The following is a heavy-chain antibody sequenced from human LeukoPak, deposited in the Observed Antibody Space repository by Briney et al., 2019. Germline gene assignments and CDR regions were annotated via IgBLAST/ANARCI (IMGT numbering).Heavy chain of an antibody. Sequence: ASVKVSCKASGYTFTSYYMHWVRQAPGQGLEWMGGIIPIFGRAYYAQSFQGRVTITADKSTSTAYMELSSLGSEDSAIYYCAKGRGRLHVNRGVYNYHYYMEVWGTGTTVIVS. D-gene: IGHD3-10*01. CDR1: GYTFTSYY. CDR2: IIPIFGRA. J-gene: IGHJ6*03. V-gene: IGHV1-69*06. CDR3: AKGRGRLHVNRGVYNYHYYMEV.